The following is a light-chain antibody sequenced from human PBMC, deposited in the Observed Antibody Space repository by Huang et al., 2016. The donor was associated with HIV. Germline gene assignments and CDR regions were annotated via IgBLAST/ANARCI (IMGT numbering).Light chain of an antibody. Sequence: DIQMTQSPSSLSASVGDRVTLTCRASQDIRNSVARYQHKPGKAPKLLRHDASRLESGVPSRFSGSGSGTNYTLTISGLQPEDAATYYCQQYYTIRAFGQGTKVEIK. J-gene: IGKJ1*01. CDR3: QQYYTIRA. V-gene: IGKV1-NL1*01. CDR1: QDIRNS. CDR2: DAS.